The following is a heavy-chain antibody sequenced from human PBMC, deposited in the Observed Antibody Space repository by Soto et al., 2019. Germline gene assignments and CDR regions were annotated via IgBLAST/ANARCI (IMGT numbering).Heavy chain of an antibody. D-gene: IGHD6-19*01. Sequence: PGGSLRLSCTASGFTFGDYAMSWFRQAPGKGLEWVGFIRSKAYGGTTASAASVKGRFPISRDDSKSIAYLQMNSLKTEDTAVYYCPRDPASSGFSVWVGAFDIWGQGTMVTVSS. V-gene: IGHV3-49*03. CDR3: PRDPASSGFSVWVGAFDI. CDR2: IRSKAYGGTT. J-gene: IGHJ3*02. CDR1: GFTFGDYA.